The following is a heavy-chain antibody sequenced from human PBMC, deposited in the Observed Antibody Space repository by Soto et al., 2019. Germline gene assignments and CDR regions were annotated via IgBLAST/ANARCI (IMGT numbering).Heavy chain of an antibody. CDR1: GGSFSGYY. Sequence: KQSPTLSLTCAVYGGSFSGYYWSWIRQPPGKGLEWIGEINHSGSTNYNPSLKSRVTISVDTSKNQFSLKLSSVTAADTAVYYCARGLGPPQSYDYWGQGTLVTVSS. CDR2: INHSGST. J-gene: IGHJ4*02. CDR3: ARGLGPPQSYDY. V-gene: IGHV4-34*01. D-gene: IGHD1-26*01.